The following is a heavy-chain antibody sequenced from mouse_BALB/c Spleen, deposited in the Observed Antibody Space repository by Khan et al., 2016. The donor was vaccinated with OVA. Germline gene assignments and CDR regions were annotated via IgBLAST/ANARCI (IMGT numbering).Heavy chain of an antibody. CDR3: ARMNYFGYTFAY. Sequence: QVQLQQSGAELARPGASVKLSCKASGYTFSDYYINWVKQRTGQGLEWIGEISPGSGDTYYNEKFKGKATLTADKYSSTAYMQLSSLTSEASTVYFCARMNYFGYTFAYWGQGTLVTVSA. J-gene: IGHJ3*01. CDR2: ISPGSGDT. V-gene: IGHV1-77*01. CDR1: GYTFSDYY. D-gene: IGHD1-2*01.